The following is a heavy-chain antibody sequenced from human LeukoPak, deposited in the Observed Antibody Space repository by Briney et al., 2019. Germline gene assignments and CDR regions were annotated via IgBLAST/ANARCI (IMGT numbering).Heavy chain of an antibody. Sequence: GASVKVSCRASGYTFTSYDINWVRQATGQGLEWMGWMNPNSGNTGYAQKFQGRVTMIRNTSISTAYMELSSLRSEDTAVYYCARVPGQWLVPPDHPYYYYYYMDVWGKGTTVTISS. D-gene: IGHD6-19*01. V-gene: IGHV1-8*01. CDR1: GYTFTSYD. CDR2: MNPNSGNT. J-gene: IGHJ6*03. CDR3: ARVPGQWLVPPDHPYYYYYYMDV.